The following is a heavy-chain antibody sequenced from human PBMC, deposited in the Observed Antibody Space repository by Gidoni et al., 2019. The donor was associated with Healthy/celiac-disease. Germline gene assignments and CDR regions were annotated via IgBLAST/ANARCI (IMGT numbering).Heavy chain of an antibody. CDR2: ISYDGSNK. CDR1: GFTFSSYA. D-gene: IGHD3-10*01. CDR3: ARAYFTEYYGSGSDAFDI. V-gene: IGHV3-30-3*01. J-gene: IGHJ3*02. Sequence: QVQLVESGGGVVQPGRSLRLSCAASGFTFSSYAMHWVRQAPGKGLEWVAVISYDGSNKYYADSVKGRFTISRDNSKNTLYLQMNSLRAEDTAVYYCARAYFTEYYGSGSDAFDIWGQGTMVTVSS.